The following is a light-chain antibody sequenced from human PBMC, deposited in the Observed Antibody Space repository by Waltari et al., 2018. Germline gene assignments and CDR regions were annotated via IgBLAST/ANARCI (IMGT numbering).Light chain of an antibody. CDR1: PSVSSY. V-gene: IGKV3-11*01. J-gene: IGKJ4*01. CDR2: DAS. Sequence: EIVLTQSPATLSLPPGERATLSCRASPSVSSYLAWYQQKPGQAPRLLIYDASNSATGIPARFSGSGSGTDFTLTISSLEPEDFAVYYCQQRSNWPPLTFGGGTKVEIK. CDR3: QQRSNWPPLT.